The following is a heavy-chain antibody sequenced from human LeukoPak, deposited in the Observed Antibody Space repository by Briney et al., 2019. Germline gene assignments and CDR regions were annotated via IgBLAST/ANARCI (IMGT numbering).Heavy chain of an antibody. Sequence: SETLSLTCAVSGGSFSGYYWTWIRQPPGKGLEWIGEINHSGSANYSPSLSSRVTISLDMSENQFSLKLSSVTAADTAVYYCARTLHSAYYYDSSGYYGFDYWGQGTLVTVSS. J-gene: IGHJ4*02. CDR2: INHSGSA. CDR1: GGSFSGYY. D-gene: IGHD3-22*01. V-gene: IGHV4-34*01. CDR3: ARTLHSAYYYDSSGYYGFDY.